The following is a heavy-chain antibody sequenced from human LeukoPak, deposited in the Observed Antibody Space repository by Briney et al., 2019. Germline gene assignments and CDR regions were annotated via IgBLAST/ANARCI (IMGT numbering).Heavy chain of an antibody. CDR1: GFTFSSYA. CDR2: IRGSGGST. CDR3: AKDNYYDSSGSIDY. J-gene: IGHJ4*02. V-gene: IGHV3-23*01. D-gene: IGHD3-22*01. Sequence: PGGSLRLSCAASGFTFSSYAMSWVRQAPGKGLEWVSAIRGSGGSTYYADSVKGRFTISSDNSKNTLYLQMNSLRAADTAVYYCAKDNYYDSSGSIDYWGQGTLVTVSS.